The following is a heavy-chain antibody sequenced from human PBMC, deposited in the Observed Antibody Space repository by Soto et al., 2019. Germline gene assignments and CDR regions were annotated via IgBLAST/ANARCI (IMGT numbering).Heavy chain of an antibody. J-gene: IGHJ4*02. Sequence: EASVKVSCKASVYTFTSYAISWVRQAPGQGLEWMGGIIPIFGTANYAQKFQGRVTITADESTSTAYMELSSLRSEDTAVYYCARGGSGVTATVDYWGQGTLVTVSS. CDR3: ARGGSGVTATVDY. CDR2: IIPIFGTA. D-gene: IGHD2-21*02. V-gene: IGHV1-69*13. CDR1: VYTFTSYA.